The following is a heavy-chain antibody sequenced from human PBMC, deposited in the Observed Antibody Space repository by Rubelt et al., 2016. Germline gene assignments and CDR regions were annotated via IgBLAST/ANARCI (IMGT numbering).Heavy chain of an antibody. J-gene: IGHJ4*02. CDR1: GDSISSSDDY. D-gene: IGHD1-7*01. CDR3: AGLLRESGTTVGFDS. Sequence: QLQLQESGPGLVKPSETLSLTCTVSGDSISSSDDYWAWIRQPPGKGLEWIGSTYHSGTTFYNPALQGRIHIFVDPSQHQFSRRWNPVTAADTAVYYCAGLLRESGTTVGFDSWGQGTLVTVSS. V-gene: IGHV4-39*01. CDR2: TYHSGTT.